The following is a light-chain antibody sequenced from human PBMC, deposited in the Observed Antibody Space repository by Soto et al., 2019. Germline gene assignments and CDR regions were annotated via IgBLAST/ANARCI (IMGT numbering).Light chain of an antibody. V-gene: IGKV3-15*01. CDR1: QTISSN. J-gene: IGKJ2*01. Sequence: EIVMTQSPATLSVSPGERATLSCRASQTISSNLAWYQQKPGQSPRLLIHGASTRATGVPARFSGSGYGTDFTLTISSLQFEDFAVYYCQQYHNWPPQYTFGQGTKLQIK. CDR2: GAS. CDR3: QQYHNWPPQYT.